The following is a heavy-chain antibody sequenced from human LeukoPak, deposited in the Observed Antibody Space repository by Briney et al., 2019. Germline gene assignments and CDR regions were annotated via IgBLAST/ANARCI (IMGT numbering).Heavy chain of an antibody. J-gene: IGHJ4*02. V-gene: IGHV3-74*01. D-gene: IGHD2-2*01. CDR1: GFTFSSYW. Sequence: TGGSLRLSCAASGFTFSSYWMHWVRQAPGKGLVWVSRIYSDGNTTNYADSVKGRFTISRDNAKNKLYLQINSLRAEDTAVYYCARDQGSTSRGIDYWGQGTLVTVSS. CDR2: IYSDGNTT. CDR3: ARDQGSTSRGIDY.